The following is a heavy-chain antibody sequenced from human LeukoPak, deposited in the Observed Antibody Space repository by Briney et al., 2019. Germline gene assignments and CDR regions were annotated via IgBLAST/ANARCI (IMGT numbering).Heavy chain of an antibody. CDR3: ARGVRGEPGSSHDY. CDR2: IYTSGST. Sequence: PSETLSLTCTVSGGSISSGSYYWSWIRQPAGKGLEWIGRIYTSGSTNYNPSLKSRVTISVDTSKNQLSLKLTSLTAADTAVYYCARGVRGEPGSSHDYWGQGTLVTVSS. D-gene: IGHD1-26*01. V-gene: IGHV4-61*02. J-gene: IGHJ4*02. CDR1: GGSISSGSYY.